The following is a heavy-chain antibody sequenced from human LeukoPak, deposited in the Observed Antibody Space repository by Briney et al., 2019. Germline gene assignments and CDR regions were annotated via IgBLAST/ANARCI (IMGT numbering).Heavy chain of an antibody. CDR3: ARETIPLSVPDGSGSYYYYYYMDV. Sequence: PGGSLRLSCAASGFTFSNYTLNWVRQAPGKGLEWVSSISSSGDFIYYADSVKGRFTISRDNAKKSLFLEMNSLRAEDTALYSCARETIPLSVPDGSGSYYYYYYMDVWGKGTTVTVSS. D-gene: IGHD3-22*01. J-gene: IGHJ6*03. CDR1: GFTFSNYT. CDR2: ISSSGDFI. V-gene: IGHV3-21*01.